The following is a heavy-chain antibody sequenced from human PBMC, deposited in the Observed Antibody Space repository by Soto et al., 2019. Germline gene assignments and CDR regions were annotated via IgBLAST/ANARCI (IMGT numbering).Heavy chain of an antibody. CDR1: GYTFSSYF. V-gene: IGHV1-18*01. Sequence: QVQLVQSGAEVKKPGASVKVSCKASGYTFSSYFISWVRQAPGQGLEWMGWISAYNGNTNYAQNLQGRVTMTTDTSTSKAYMELRRQRSDDTDVYYCARDLPPVDYWGQGTLVTVSS. CDR3: ARDLPPVDY. CDR2: ISAYNGNT. J-gene: IGHJ4*02.